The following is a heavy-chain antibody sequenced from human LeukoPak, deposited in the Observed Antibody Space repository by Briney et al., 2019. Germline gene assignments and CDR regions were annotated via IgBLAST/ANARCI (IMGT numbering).Heavy chain of an antibody. D-gene: IGHD3-22*01. CDR1: GFTFSSYG. Sequence: GGSLRLSCAASGFTFSSYGRQWVRQAPGKGLEWVALISYYGSNKYYADSVKGRFTISRDNSKNTLYLQMNRLRAEDTAVYYCAKGEYYYDSSGDDAFDIWGQGTMVTVSS. CDR2: ISYYGSNK. V-gene: IGHV3-30*18. CDR3: AKGEYYYDSSGDDAFDI. J-gene: IGHJ3*02.